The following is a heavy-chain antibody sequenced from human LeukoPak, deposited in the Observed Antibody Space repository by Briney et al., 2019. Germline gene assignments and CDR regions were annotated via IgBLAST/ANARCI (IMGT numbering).Heavy chain of an antibody. J-gene: IGHJ4*02. Sequence: ASVKVSCKASGYTFTGYYMHWVRQAPGQGLEWMGWINPNSGGTNYAQKLQGRVTMTTDTSTSTAYMELRSLRSDDTAVYYCARVRDSSSWYDYWGQGTLVTVSS. D-gene: IGHD6-13*01. CDR3: ARVRDSSSWYDY. CDR1: GYTFTGYY. CDR2: INPNSGGT. V-gene: IGHV1-2*02.